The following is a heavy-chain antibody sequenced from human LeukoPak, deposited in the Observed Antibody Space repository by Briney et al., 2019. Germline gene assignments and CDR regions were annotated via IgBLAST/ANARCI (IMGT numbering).Heavy chain of an antibody. D-gene: IGHD5-18*01. Sequence: PSETLSLTCTVSGGSISSSSYYWGWIRQPPGKGLEWIGSIYYSGSTYYNPSLKSRVTISGDTSKNQFSLKFGTVTAADTAVYYCARQKPRQYSYGPYFDYWGQGTLVTVSS. CDR1: GGSISSSSYY. CDR2: IYYSGST. J-gene: IGHJ4*02. CDR3: ARQKPRQYSYGPYFDY. V-gene: IGHV4-39*01.